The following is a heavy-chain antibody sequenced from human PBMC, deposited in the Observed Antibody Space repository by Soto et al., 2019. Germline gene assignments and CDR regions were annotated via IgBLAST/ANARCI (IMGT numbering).Heavy chain of an antibody. Sequence: QVQLQESGPGLVKPSETLSLTCTVSGGSISSYYWSWIRQPPGKGLEWIGYIYYSGSTNYNPSLKGRVTISIDTAKIQFSLKLSSVTAADTAVYYCARELPAMVVVPAAMLGSFDIWGQGTMVTVSS. D-gene: IGHD2-2*01. J-gene: IGHJ3*02. CDR3: ARELPAMVVVPAAMLGSFDI. CDR1: GGSISSYY. V-gene: IGHV4-59*01. CDR2: IYYSGST.